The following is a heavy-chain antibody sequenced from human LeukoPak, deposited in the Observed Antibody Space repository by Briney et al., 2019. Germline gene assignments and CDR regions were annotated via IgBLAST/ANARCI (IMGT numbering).Heavy chain of an antibody. V-gene: IGHV3-74*01. J-gene: IGHJ4*02. CDR1: GFTLSTYW. CDR2: INSDGSRT. Sequence: GGSLRLSCAASGFTLSTYWMHWVRQGPGKGLVWVSCINSDGSRTTYADSVKGRFTVSRDDAKNTLYLQMNSLRAEDTAVYYCARDNDYKIDYWGQGTLVTVSS. CDR3: ARDNDYKIDY. D-gene: IGHD4-11*01.